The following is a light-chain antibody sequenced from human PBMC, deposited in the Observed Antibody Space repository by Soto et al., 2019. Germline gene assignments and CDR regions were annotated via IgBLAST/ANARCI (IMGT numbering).Light chain of an antibody. CDR1: KLGDKY. J-gene: IGLJ2*01. Sequence: SSELTQPPSVSVSPGQTASITCSGDKLGDKYACWYQQKPGQSPVLVIYQDSKRPSGIPERFSGSNSGNTATLTISGTQAMDEADYYCQAWDSSPPVVFGGGTKLTVL. CDR2: QDS. V-gene: IGLV3-1*01. CDR3: QAWDSSPPVV.